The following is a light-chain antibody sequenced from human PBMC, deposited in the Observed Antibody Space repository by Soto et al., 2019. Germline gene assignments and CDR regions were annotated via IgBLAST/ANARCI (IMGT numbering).Light chain of an antibody. J-gene: IGKJ1*01. CDR3: QQYNNWPRT. CDR1: QSFSSN. Sequence: EIVMTQSPATLSVSPGERATLSCRASQSFSSNLAWYQQKPVQAPRLLIYGASTRATGIPARFSGSGSGTEFTLTISSLQSEDFAVYYCQQYNNWPRTFGQGTKVDIK. CDR2: GAS. V-gene: IGKV3-15*01.